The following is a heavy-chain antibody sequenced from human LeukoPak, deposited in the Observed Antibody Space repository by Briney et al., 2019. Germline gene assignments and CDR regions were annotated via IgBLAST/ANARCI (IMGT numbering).Heavy chain of an antibody. Sequence: GGSLRLSCAASGFTFSSYWMHWVRQAPGKGLVWVSRINSDGSSTSYADSVKGRFTISRDNAKNTLYLQMNSLRAEDTAVYYCAKDGGAYYDILTGYYPRLYYMDVWGKGTTVTISS. V-gene: IGHV3-74*01. CDR1: GFTFSSYW. J-gene: IGHJ6*03. CDR2: INSDGSST. D-gene: IGHD3-9*01. CDR3: AKDGGAYYDILTGYYPRLYYMDV.